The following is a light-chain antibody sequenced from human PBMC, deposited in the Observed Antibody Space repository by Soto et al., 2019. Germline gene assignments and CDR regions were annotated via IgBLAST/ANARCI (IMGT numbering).Light chain of an antibody. CDR1: QSVSSY. Sequence: EIVLTQSPATLSLSPGERATLSCRASQSVSSYLAWYQQKPGQAPRLLIYDASNRATVIPARFSGGGSGTDFTLTIISLEPEDFAVYYCQQRFNWPRFTFGQGTKLEIK. J-gene: IGKJ2*01. CDR3: QQRFNWPRFT. V-gene: IGKV3-11*01. CDR2: DAS.